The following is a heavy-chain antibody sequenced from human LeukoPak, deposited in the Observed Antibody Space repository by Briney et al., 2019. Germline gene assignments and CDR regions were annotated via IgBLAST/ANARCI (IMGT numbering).Heavy chain of an antibody. D-gene: IGHD5-18*01. CDR1: GGSISSYY. Sequence: SETPSLTCTVSGGSISSYYWSWIRQPPGKGLEWIGYIYYSGSTNYKSSLKSRVTISVDTSKNQFSLKLNSVTAADTAVYYCARTTEGGYTYGYFYYYYMDVWGKGTTVTISS. V-gene: IGHV4-59*01. J-gene: IGHJ6*03. CDR2: IYYSGST. CDR3: ARTTEGGYTYGYFYYYYMDV.